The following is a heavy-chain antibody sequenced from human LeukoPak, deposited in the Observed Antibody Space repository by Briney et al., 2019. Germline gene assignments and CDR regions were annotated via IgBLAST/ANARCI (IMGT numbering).Heavy chain of an antibody. V-gene: IGHV4-4*09. Sequence: SETLSLTCAVSAASISNYYWSWLRQAPGKGLEWIGYISTSGRTNYNPSLTSRVSISLYTSKNRFSLNLNFVTAADTAVYYCASPRSGYRYTFDYWGQGALVTVSS. CDR2: ISTSGRT. CDR1: AASISNYY. D-gene: IGHD3-22*01. J-gene: IGHJ4*02. CDR3: ASPRSGYRYTFDY.